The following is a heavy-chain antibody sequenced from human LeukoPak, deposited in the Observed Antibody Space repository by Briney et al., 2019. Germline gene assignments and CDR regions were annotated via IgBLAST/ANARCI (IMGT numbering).Heavy chain of an antibody. CDR1: GCSLPNNLCS. CDR3: ASQYGSRQFVS. CDR2: TYYMSKSYN. V-gene: IGHV6-1*01. D-gene: IGHD3-10*01. Sequence: SQTLSLTLPISGCSLPNNLCSWNWIRQSPPRGLEWLWRTYYMSKSYNVSAVPVKSQIPSHPNTSKNHCSLQLNSVTPENTALYYCASQYGSRQFVSWGQGTLVTVSS. J-gene: IGHJ4*02.